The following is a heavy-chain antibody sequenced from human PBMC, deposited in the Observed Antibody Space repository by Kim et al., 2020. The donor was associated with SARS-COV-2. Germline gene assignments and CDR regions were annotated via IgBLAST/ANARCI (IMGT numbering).Heavy chain of an antibody. J-gene: IGHJ4*02. Sequence: SETLSLTCAVYGGSFSGYYWSWIRQPPGKGLEWIGEINHSGSTNYNPSLKSRVTISVDTSKNQFSLKLSSVTAADTAVYYCARDQRALDYWGQGTLVTVSS. CDR3: ARDQRALDY. V-gene: IGHV4-34*01. CDR1: GGSFSGYY. CDR2: INHSGST.